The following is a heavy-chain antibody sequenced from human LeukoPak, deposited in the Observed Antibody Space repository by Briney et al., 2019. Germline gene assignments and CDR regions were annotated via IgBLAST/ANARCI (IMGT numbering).Heavy chain of an antibody. CDR1: GYSISSGYY. V-gene: IGHV4-38-2*02. J-gene: IGHJ4*02. Sequence: PSETLSLTCTVSGYSISSGYYWGWIRQPPGKGLEWIGSIYHSGSTYYNPSLKSRVTISVDTSKNQFSLKLSSVTAADTAVYYCARASPAAAGIFDYWGQGTLVTVSS. CDR2: IYHSGST. CDR3: ARASPAAAGIFDY. D-gene: IGHD6-13*01.